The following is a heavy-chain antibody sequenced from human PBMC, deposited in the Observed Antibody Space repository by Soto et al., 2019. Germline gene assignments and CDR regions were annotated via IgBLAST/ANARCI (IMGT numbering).Heavy chain of an antibody. V-gene: IGHV4-34*01. J-gene: IGHJ6*03. CDR2: INHSGST. D-gene: IGHD2-2*01. CDR1: GGSCGGYY. Sequence: SEPLSLTCGVYGGSCGGYYWSWIRQPPGKGREWIGEINHSGSTNYNPSLKSRVTISVDTSKHQFSLQLSSVTAADTAVYYCARRPTGFRITAAMRNYYYYLDVRGKGTTVTVSS. CDR3: ARRPTGFRITAAMRNYYYYLDV.